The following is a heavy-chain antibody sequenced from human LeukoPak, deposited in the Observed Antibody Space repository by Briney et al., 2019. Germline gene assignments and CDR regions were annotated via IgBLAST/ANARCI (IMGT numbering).Heavy chain of an antibody. V-gene: IGHV4-59*01. J-gene: IGHJ6*02. CDR3: ARDTLTMVRGVMRYYYGMDV. Sequence: KPSETLSLTCTVSGGSISSYYWSWIRQPPGKGLEWIGYIYYSGSTNYNPSLKSRVTISVDTSKNQFSLKLSSVTAADTAVYYCARDTLTMVRGVMRYYYGMDVRGQGTTVTVSS. CDR2: IYYSGST. CDR1: GGSISSYY. D-gene: IGHD3-10*01.